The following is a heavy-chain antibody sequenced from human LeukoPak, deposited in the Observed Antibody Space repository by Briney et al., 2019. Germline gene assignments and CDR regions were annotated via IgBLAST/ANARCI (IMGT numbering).Heavy chain of an antibody. V-gene: IGHV1-2*02. J-gene: IGHJ4*02. D-gene: IGHD6-13*01. CDR2: INPHSGGT. CDR3: ARDSDSSSWTHFDY. Sequence: ASVKVSCKASGYTFTGYYMHWVRQAPGQGLEWMGWINPHSGGTNYAQKFQGGVTMTRDTSISTAYMELTRLTSGDTAVYYCARDSDSSSWTHFDYWGQGTLVTVSS. CDR1: GYTFTGYY.